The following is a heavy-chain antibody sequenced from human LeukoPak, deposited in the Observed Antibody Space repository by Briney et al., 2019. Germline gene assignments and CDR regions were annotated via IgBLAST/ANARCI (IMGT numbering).Heavy chain of an antibody. Sequence: GGSLRLSCAASGFTFSDYYMSWIRQPPGKGLEWVSYISSSGSTIYYADSVKGRFTISRDNAKNSLYLQMDSLRAEDTAVYYCARDNYGDYGWFDPWGQGTLVTVSS. CDR1: GFTFSDYY. V-gene: IGHV3-11*01. J-gene: IGHJ5*02. D-gene: IGHD4-17*01. CDR3: ARDNYGDYGWFDP. CDR2: ISSSGSTI.